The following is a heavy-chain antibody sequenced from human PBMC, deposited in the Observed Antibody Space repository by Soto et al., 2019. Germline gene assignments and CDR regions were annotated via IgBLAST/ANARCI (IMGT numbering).Heavy chain of an antibody. D-gene: IGHD1-20*01. CDR1: GGSISSYY. Sequence: SETLSLTCTVSGGSISSYYWSWIRQPPGKGLEWIGYIYYSGSTNYNPSLKSRVTISVDTSKNQFSLKLSSVTAADTAVYYCARERPGITGITPTYYFDYWGQGTLVTVSS. V-gene: IGHV4-59*01. J-gene: IGHJ4*02. CDR3: ARERPGITGITPTYYFDY. CDR2: IYYSGST.